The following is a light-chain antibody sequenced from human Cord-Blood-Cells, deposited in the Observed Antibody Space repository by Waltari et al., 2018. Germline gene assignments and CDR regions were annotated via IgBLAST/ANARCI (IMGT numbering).Light chain of an antibody. V-gene: IGKV1-39*01. J-gene: IGKJ2*01. CDR2: AAS. CDR3: QQSYSTPPYT. Sequence: IQLTHSPSSLSASVGDRVTITCRASQGISSYLAWYQQKPGKAPKLLIYAASTLQSGVPSRFSGSGSGTDFTLTISSLQPEDFATYYCQQSYSTPPYTFGQGTKLEIK. CDR1: QGISSY.